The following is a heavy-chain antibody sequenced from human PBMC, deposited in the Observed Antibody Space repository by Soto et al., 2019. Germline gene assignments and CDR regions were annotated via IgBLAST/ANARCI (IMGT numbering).Heavy chain of an antibody. J-gene: IGHJ3*02. CDR2: IYHSGST. CDR3: ARFNYYDSSGYYLGDAFDI. Sequence: SETLSLTCAVSGGSISSSNWWSWVRQPPGKGLEWIGEIYHSGSTNYNPSLKSRVTISVDKSKNQFSLKLSSVTAADTAVYYCARFNYYDSSGYYLGDAFDIWGQGTMVT. D-gene: IGHD3-22*01. V-gene: IGHV4-4*02. CDR1: GGSISSSNW.